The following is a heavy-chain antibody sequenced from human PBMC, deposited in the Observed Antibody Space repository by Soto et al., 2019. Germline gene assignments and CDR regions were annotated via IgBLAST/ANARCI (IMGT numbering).Heavy chain of an antibody. J-gene: IGHJ4*02. CDR2: ISGSGGST. Sequence: GGSLRLSCSTSGFTFNNYAMSWVRQAPGKGLEWVSTISGSGGSTFYADSVKGRFTISRDNSKNTQSLQMNSLRADDTAIYYCTPKSGLARAGSALDYWGQGSLVTVSS. V-gene: IGHV3-23*01. D-gene: IGHD6-13*01. CDR3: TPKSGLARAGSALDY. CDR1: GFTFNNYA.